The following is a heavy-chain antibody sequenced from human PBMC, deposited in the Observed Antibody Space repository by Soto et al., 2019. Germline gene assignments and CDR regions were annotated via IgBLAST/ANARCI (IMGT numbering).Heavy chain of an antibody. Sequence: QVKLVESGGGVVQPGRSLRLSCAASGFTFSSYGMHWVRQAPGKGLEWVAVISPDGSNKDYADSVKGRFTISRDNSKNTLYLQMNSLRVEDTAVYYCAKPLSSLQWPPFDPWGHGTLVTVSS. CDR3: AKPLSSLQWPPFDP. D-gene: IGHD6-19*01. CDR2: ISPDGSNK. V-gene: IGHV3-30*18. CDR1: GFTFSSYG. J-gene: IGHJ5*02.